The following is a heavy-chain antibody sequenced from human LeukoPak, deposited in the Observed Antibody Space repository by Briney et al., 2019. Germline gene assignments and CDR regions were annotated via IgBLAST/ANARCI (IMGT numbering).Heavy chain of an antibody. J-gene: IGHJ1*01. CDR1: GHTFTDYG. Sequence: GASVKVSCKTSGHTFTDYGISWVRQAPGQGLEWMGWISAYNGNTNYAQKLQGRVTMTTDTSTRTAYMELRSLRSDDTAVYYCATSYYDSSGYYYIAEYFQHWGQGTLVTVSS. D-gene: IGHD3-22*01. V-gene: IGHV1-18*01. CDR3: ATSYYDSSGYYYIAEYFQH. CDR2: ISAYNGNT.